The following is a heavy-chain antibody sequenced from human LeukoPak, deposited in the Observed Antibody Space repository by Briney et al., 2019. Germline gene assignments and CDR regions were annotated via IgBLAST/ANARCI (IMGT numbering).Heavy chain of an antibody. CDR1: GGSISSYY. D-gene: IGHD3-22*01. CDR3: ARVGDSSGYYYSYYYYGMDV. Sequence: SETLSLTCTVSGGSISSYYWSWIRQSPGKGLEWIGYIYYSGSTNYNPSLKSRVTISVDTSKNQFSLKLSSVTAADTAVYYCARVGDSSGYYYSYYYYGMDVWGQGTTVTVSS. J-gene: IGHJ6*02. V-gene: IGHV4-59*01. CDR2: IYYSGST.